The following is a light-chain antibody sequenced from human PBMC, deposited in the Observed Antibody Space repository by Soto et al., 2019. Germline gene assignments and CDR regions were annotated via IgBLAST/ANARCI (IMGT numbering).Light chain of an antibody. CDR1: SSDVGGYNY. Sequence: QSVLTQPPSASGSPGQSVTISCTGTSSDVGGYNYVSWYQQHPGKAPKLMIYEVSKRPSGVPDRFSGSKSGNAASLTVSGLQAEDEADYYCSSFAGSDMLFGGGTKLPVL. J-gene: IGLJ2*01. CDR2: EVS. CDR3: SSFAGSDML. V-gene: IGLV2-8*01.